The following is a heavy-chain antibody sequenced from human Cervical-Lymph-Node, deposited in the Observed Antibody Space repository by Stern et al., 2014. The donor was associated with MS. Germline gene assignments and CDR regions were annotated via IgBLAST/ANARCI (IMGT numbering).Heavy chain of an antibody. Sequence: VQLEESGPGLLKPSGTLSLTCVVSGVSISSTNWWTWVRQTPGKGLEWIGEIYHGGSTNYNPSLESRVTISLDRSKNQFSLTVTSVTAADTAVYYCARDLRFANGMDVWGRGTTVIVSS. V-gene: IGHV4-4*02. CDR2: IYHGGST. CDR1: GVSISSTNW. J-gene: IGHJ6*02. CDR3: ARDLRFANGMDV. D-gene: IGHD3-3*01.